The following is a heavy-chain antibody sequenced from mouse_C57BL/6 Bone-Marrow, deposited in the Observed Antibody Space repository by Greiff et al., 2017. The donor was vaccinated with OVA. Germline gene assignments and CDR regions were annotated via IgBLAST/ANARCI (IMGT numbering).Heavy chain of an antibody. CDR3: ARHEEGDYYGSSSFAY. J-gene: IGHJ3*01. V-gene: IGHV1-62-2*01. D-gene: IGHD1-1*01. Sequence: VQRVESGAELVKPGASVKLSCKASGYTFTEYTIHWVKQRSGQGLAWIGWFYPGRGSIKYNEKFKDKATLTADKSSSTVYMELSRLTSEDSAVYFGARHEEGDYYGSSSFAYWGQGTLVTVSA. CDR1: GYTFTEYT. CDR2: FYPGRGSI.